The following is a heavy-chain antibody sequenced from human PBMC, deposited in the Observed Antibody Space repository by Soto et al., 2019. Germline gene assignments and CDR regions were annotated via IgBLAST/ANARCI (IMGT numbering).Heavy chain of an antibody. D-gene: IGHD6-19*01. CDR1: GFTVSSSS. CDR2: IYSGGST. J-gene: IGHJ4*02. CDR3: ARDRAVAGNERNGHYFDF. Sequence: EVQLVESGGGLMQPGGSLRLSCAASGFTVSSSSMSWVRQAPGKGLEWLSVIYSGGSTYYTDSVKGRFTSSRDNSKNTXXLQVNSLSADDTAVYFCARDRAVAGNERNGHYFDFWGQGSLVTVSS. V-gene: IGHV3-53*01.